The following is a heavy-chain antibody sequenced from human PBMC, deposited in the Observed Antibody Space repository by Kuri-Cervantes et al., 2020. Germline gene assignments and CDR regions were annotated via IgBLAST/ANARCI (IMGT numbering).Heavy chain of an antibody. Sequence: GESLKISCAASGFTFSSYAMSWVRQAPGKGLEWVSAISGSGGSTYYADSVKGRFTISRDNSKNTLYLQMNSLGAEDTAVYYCAKLVLNWSDPWGQGTLVTVSS. J-gene: IGHJ5*02. CDR3: AKLVLNWSDP. CDR1: GFTFSSYA. CDR2: ISGSGGST. V-gene: IGHV3-23*01.